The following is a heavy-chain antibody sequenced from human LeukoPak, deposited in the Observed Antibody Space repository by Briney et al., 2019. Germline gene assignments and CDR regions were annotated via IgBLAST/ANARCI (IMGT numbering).Heavy chain of an antibody. CDR3: ARSRANIMGATYFDY. J-gene: IGHJ4*02. V-gene: IGHV3-30-3*01. D-gene: IGHD1-26*01. Sequence: GGSLRLSCAASGFTFSSYAMHWVRQAPGKGLEWVAVISYDGSNKYYADSVKGRFTISGDNSKNTLYLQMNSLRAEDTAVYYCARSRANIMGATYFDYWGQGTLVTVSS. CDR1: GFTFSSYA. CDR2: ISYDGSNK.